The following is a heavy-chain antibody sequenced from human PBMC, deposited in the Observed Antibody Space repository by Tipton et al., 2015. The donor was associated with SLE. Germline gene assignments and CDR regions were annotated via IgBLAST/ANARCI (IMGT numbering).Heavy chain of an antibody. CDR1: GFTFSSYG. V-gene: IGHV3-30*02. Sequence: SLRLPCAASGFTFSSYGMHWVRQAPGKGLEWVAFIRYDGSNQYYADSVKGRFMISRDNSKNTLYLQMNRVKLEDTAVYYCAKDRTGWSFEDWGQGTLVTVSS. J-gene: IGHJ4*02. D-gene: IGHD3/OR15-3a*01. CDR3: AKDRTGWSFED. CDR2: IRYDGSNQ.